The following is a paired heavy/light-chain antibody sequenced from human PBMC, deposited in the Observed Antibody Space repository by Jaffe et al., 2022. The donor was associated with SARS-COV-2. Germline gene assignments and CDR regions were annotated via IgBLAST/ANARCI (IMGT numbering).Light chain of an antibody. V-gene: IGLV4-69*01. CDR3: HTWGAGIWV. CDR1: SGPSTNA. J-gene: IGLJ3*02. Sequence: QLVLTQSPSASASLGASVKVTCTLSSGPSTNAIAWHQQQPGKGPRYLMKINNDGSYRRGDGIPDRFSGSSSGAERYLTISSLQSEDEADYYCHTWGAGIWVFGGGTKVTVL. CDR2: INNDGSY.
Heavy chain of an antibody. CDR2: ISGDGGSR. V-gene: IGHV3-43*02. J-gene: IGHJ4*02. D-gene: IGHD5-18*01. Sequence: EVQLVESGGAVVQPGGSLRLSCAASGFTFGDSAMHWVRQAPGKGLEWVSLISGDGGSRYYGDSVKGRFTISRDNSKNSLFLQMNSLRTDDTALYYCANGGHNYGYLLEDWGQGTLVTVSS. CDR1: GFTFGDSA. CDR3: ANGGHNYGYLLED.